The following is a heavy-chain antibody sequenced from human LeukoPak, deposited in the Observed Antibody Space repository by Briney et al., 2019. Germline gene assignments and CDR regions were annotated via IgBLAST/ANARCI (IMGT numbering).Heavy chain of an antibody. Sequence: PSGTLSLTCTVSGGSISSSSYYWGWIRQPPGKGLEWIGSIYYSGSTYYNPSLKSRVTISVDTSKNQFSLKLSSVTAADTAVYYCARDPYNWNPVGWFDPWGQGTLVTVSS. V-gene: IGHV4-39*07. J-gene: IGHJ5*02. CDR1: GGSISSSSYY. CDR3: ARDPYNWNPVGWFDP. D-gene: IGHD1-20*01. CDR2: IYYSGST.